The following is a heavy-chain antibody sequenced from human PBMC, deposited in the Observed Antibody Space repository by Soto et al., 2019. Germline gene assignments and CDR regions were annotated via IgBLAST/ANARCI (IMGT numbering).Heavy chain of an antibody. J-gene: IGHJ6*02. CDR3: ARDGYYYGTRRAMDV. CDR2: INAGNGNT. Sequence: GASVKVSCKASGYTFTSYAMHWVRQAPGQRLEWMGWINAGNGNTKYSQKFQGRVTITRDTSASTAYMELSSLRSEDTAVYYCARDGYYYGTRRAMDVWGQGTTVTVSS. V-gene: IGHV1-3*01. D-gene: IGHD3-10*01. CDR1: GYTFTSYA.